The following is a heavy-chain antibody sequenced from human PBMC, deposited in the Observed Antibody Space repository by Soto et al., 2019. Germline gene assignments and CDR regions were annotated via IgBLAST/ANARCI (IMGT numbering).Heavy chain of an antibody. V-gene: IGHV3-23*01. D-gene: IGHD3-10*01. CDR1: GFTFSTYA. J-gene: IGHJ4*02. CDR3: AKVALWFGDLFPYYFDY. Sequence: GGSLRLSCAASGFTFSTYAMNWVRQAPWKGLEWVSGISGSGDSTYYADSVKGRFTISRDNSKNTLYLQMNSLRAEDTAVYYCAKVALWFGDLFPYYFDYWGQGTLVTVSS. CDR2: ISGSGDST.